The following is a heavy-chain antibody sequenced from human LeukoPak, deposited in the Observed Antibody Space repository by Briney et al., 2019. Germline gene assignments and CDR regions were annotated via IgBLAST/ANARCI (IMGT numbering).Heavy chain of an antibody. J-gene: IGHJ5*02. CDR2: IYYSGST. CDR1: GGSISSSSYY. CDR3: ARADYYDSSGYYGNWFDP. Sequence: PSETLSLTCTVAGGSISSSSYYWGWGRQPPGKGLEWIGSIYYSGSTYYNPSLKSRVTISVDTSKNQFSLKLSSVTAADTAVYYCARADYYDSSGYYGNWFDPWGQGTLVTVSS. V-gene: IGHV4-39*07. D-gene: IGHD3-22*01.